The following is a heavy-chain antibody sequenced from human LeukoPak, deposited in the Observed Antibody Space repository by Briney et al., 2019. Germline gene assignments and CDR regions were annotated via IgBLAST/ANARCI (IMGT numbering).Heavy chain of an antibody. Sequence: SETLSLTCTVSGGSISSSSYYWGRIRQPPGKGLEWIGSIYYSGSTYYNPSLKSRVTISVDTSKNQFSLKLSSVTAADTAVYYCARLYYDFWSGYYGQHFDYWGQGTLVTVSS. D-gene: IGHD3-3*01. J-gene: IGHJ4*02. CDR3: ARLYYDFWSGYYGQHFDY. V-gene: IGHV4-39*07. CDR2: IYYSGST. CDR1: GGSISSSSYY.